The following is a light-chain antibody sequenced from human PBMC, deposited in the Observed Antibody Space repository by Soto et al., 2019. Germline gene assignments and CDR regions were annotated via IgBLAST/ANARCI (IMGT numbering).Light chain of an antibody. Sequence: DIQMTQSPSTLSASLAYRFTITCLASQSISSWLAWYQQKPGKAPKLLIYKASSLESGVPSRFSGSGSGTEFTLTISSLQPDDFATYYCQQYNSYSGTFGQGTKVDIK. CDR3: QQYNSYSGT. CDR1: QSISSW. J-gene: IGKJ1*01. V-gene: IGKV1-5*03. CDR2: KAS.